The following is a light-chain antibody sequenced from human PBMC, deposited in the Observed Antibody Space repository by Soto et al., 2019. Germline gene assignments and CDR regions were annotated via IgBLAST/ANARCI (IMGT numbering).Light chain of an antibody. CDR3: QQSYSTPPT. CDR1: QSISSY. CDR2: AAS. Sequence: DIPMTQSPSSLSASVGDRVTSTCRASQSISSYLNWYQQKPGKAPKLLIYAASSLQSGVPSRFSGSGSGTDFTLTISSLQPEDFATYYCQQSYSTPPTFGQGTKVEIK. V-gene: IGKV1-39*01. J-gene: IGKJ1*01.